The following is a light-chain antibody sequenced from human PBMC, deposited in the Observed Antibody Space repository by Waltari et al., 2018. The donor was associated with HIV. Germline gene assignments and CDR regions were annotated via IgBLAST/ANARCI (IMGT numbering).Light chain of an antibody. CDR3: NSRDSSGNHVV. Sequence: SSELTQDPAVSVALGQTVRITCQGNSLRSYYASWYQQKPGQAPVLVIYGKNNLPSGIPDRFSGSSSVNTASLTITGAQAEDEADYYCNSRDSSGNHVVFGGGTKLTVL. CDR1: SLRSYY. V-gene: IGLV3-19*01. CDR2: GKN. J-gene: IGLJ2*01.